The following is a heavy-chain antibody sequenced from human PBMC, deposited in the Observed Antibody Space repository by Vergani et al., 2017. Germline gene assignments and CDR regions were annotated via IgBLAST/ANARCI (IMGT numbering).Heavy chain of an antibody. CDR2: ISGYNGNT. CDR1: GYTFTSYG. D-gene: IGHD5-12*01. J-gene: IGHJ4*02. Sequence: QIQLVQSGAEVKKPGASVKVSCKASGYTFTSYGISWVRQAPGQGLEWMGWISGYNGNTNYAQKFQGRVTMTRDTSTSTDYMELRSLGTDDTAVYYCAREEEATWNYWGQGTLVTISS. CDR3: AREEEATWNY. V-gene: IGHV1-18*01.